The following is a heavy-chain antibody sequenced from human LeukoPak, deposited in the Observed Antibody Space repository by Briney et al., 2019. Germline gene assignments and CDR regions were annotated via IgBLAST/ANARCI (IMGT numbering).Heavy chain of an antibody. CDR1: GFTFSSYA. CDR2: ISGSGGST. CDR3: AKDPTYYYDSSGYYSYYYGMDV. D-gene: IGHD3-22*01. Sequence: GGSLRLSCAASGFTFSSYAMSWVRQAPGKGLEWVSAISGSGGSTYYADSVKGRFTISRDNSKNTLYLQMNSLRAEDTAVYYCAKDPTYYYDSSGYYSYYYGMDVWDQGTTVTISS. V-gene: IGHV3-23*01. J-gene: IGHJ6*02.